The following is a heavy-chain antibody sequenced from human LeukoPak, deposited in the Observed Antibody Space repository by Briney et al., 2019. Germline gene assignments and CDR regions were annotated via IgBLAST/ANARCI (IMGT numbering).Heavy chain of an antibody. CDR2: ISGGGART. CDR1: GFTFNNYA. Sequence: PGGSLRLSCAASGFTFNNYAMSWVRQAPGKGLEWVSGISGGGARTYYPGSVKGRFTISRDNSKNTLYLQMNSLSAEDTAVYYCAKDSSYYYGSTCYIDYWGQGALVTVSS. D-gene: IGHD3-22*01. CDR3: AKDSSYYYGSTCYIDY. J-gene: IGHJ4*02. V-gene: IGHV3-23*01.